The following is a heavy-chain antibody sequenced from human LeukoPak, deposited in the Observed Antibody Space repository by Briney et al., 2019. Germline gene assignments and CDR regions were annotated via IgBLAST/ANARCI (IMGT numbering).Heavy chain of an antibody. CDR2: IIPIFGTA. D-gene: IGHD6-19*01. V-gene: IGHV1-69*13. CDR1: GGTFSSYA. CDR3: ATEFGYSSGENWFDP. J-gene: IGHJ5*02. Sequence: SVKVSCKASGGTFSSYAISWVRQAPGQGLEWMGGIIPIFGTANYAQKFQGRVTITADESTSTAYMELSSLRSEDTAVYYCATEFGYSSGENWFDPWGQGTLVTVSS.